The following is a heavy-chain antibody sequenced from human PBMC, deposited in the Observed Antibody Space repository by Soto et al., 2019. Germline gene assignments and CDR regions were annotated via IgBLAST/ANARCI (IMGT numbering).Heavy chain of an antibody. J-gene: IGHJ4*02. CDR2: TYHSGNP. D-gene: IGHD3-16*01. CDR1: GGSISSGGYS. Sequence: SETLSLTCAFSGGSISSGGYSWSWIRQPPGKGLEWIGHTYHSGNPYYNPSLKSRVIISVDRSKNQFSLKLSSVTAADTAVHYCARTLTSFDSWGQGTLVTVSS. CDR3: ARTLTSFDS. V-gene: IGHV4-30-2*02.